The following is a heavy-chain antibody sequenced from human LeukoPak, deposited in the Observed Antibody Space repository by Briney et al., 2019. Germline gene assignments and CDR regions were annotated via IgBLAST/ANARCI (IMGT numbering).Heavy chain of an antibody. D-gene: IGHD6-13*01. Sequence: PSQTLSLTCTVSGGSISSGGYYWSWIRQHPGKGLEWIGYIYYSGSTYYKPSLKSRVTISVDTSKNQFPLKVISVTAADTAVYYCARFVAAADYFDYWGQGTLVTISS. J-gene: IGHJ4*02. CDR1: GGSISSGGYY. CDR3: ARFVAAADYFDY. V-gene: IGHV4-31*03. CDR2: IYYSGST.